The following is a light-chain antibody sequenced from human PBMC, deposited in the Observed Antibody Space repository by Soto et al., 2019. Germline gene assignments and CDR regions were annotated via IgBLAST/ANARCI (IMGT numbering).Light chain of an antibody. CDR3: QQYNSLPLT. CDR1: QSVSSN. V-gene: IGKV3-15*01. CDR2: GAS. J-gene: IGKJ4*01. Sequence: EIMMTQSPATLSVSRGERSTLSCRASQSVSSNFAWYLQTPGQAPRLLIYGASTRATGIPARFSGSGSGTDFTLTITSLQSEDFAVYYCQQYNSLPLTFGGGTKVDIK.